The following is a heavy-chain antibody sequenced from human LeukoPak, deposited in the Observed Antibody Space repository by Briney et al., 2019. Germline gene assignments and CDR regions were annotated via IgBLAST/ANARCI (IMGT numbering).Heavy chain of an antibody. CDR2: IITIFGTA. Sequence: GASVKVSCKASGGTFSSYAISWVRQAPGQGLEWMGRIITIFGTANYAQKFQGRVTITADKSTSTAYMELSSLRSEDTAVYYCARAAVEMATIHFDYWGQGTLVTVSS. CDR1: GGTFSSYA. CDR3: ARAAVEMATIHFDY. J-gene: IGHJ4*02. V-gene: IGHV1-69*06. D-gene: IGHD5-24*01.